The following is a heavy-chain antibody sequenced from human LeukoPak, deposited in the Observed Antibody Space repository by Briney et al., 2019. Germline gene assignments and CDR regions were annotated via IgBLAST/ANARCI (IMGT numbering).Heavy chain of an antibody. CDR2: IKSKTDGGTT. J-gene: IGHJ4*02. CDR3: TTAPLWSYDY. D-gene: IGHD1-26*01. CDR1: GFTFSSYG. Sequence: PGGSLRLSCAASGFTFSSYGMHWVRQAPGKGLEWVGRIKSKTDGGTTDYAAPVKGRFTISRDDSKNTLYLQMNSLKTEDTAVYYCTTAPLWSYDYWGQGTLVTVSS. V-gene: IGHV3-15*01.